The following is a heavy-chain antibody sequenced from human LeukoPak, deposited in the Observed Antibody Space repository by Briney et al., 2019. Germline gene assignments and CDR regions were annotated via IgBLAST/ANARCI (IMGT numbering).Heavy chain of an antibody. CDR1: GGSFSGYY. V-gene: IGHV4-34*01. J-gene: IGHJ5*02. CDR2: INHSGST. Sequence: PSETLSLTCAVYGGSFSGYYWSWLRQPPGKGLEWIGEINHSGSTNYNPSLKSRVTISVDTSKNQFSLKLSSVTAADTAVYYCASLIRTYYDSSGYYSWFDPWGQGTLVTVSS. D-gene: IGHD3-22*01. CDR3: ASLIRTYYDSSGYYSWFDP.